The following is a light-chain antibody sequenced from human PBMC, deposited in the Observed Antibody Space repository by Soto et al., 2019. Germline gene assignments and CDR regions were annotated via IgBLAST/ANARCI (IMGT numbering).Light chain of an antibody. Sequence: QSVLTQPPSASGSPGQSVTMSCTGTSSDVGGYNYVSWYQQHPGKAPKLMIYEVSKRPSGVPDRFSGSKSGNTASLTVSGLQAEDEAEYYCNSYAGSKNLVFGGGTKVTVL. CDR2: EVS. J-gene: IGLJ2*01. CDR1: SSDVGGYNY. CDR3: NSYAGSKNLV. V-gene: IGLV2-8*01.